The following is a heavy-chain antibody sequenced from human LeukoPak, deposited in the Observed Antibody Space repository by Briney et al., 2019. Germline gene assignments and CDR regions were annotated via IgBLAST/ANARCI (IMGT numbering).Heavy chain of an antibody. CDR1: GYTLTELS. J-gene: IGHJ4*02. V-gene: IGHV1-24*01. CDR2: FDPEDGET. CDR3: ATAEIRDDYVWGSYRYVYFDY. Sequence: ASVTVSFKFSGYTLTELSMHWVRQAPGKGLEWVGGFDPEDGETIYAQKFQGRVTMTEDTSTDTAYMELSSLRSEDTAVYYCATAEIRDDYVWGSYRYVYFDYWGQGTLVTVSS. D-gene: IGHD3-16*02.